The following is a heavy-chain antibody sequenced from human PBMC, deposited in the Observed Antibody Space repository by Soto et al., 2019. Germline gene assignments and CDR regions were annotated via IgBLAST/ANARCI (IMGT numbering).Heavy chain of an antibody. Sequence: QVQLVQSGAEVKKPGASVKVSCKVSGHTLSELSIYWVRQAPGKGLEWMGGFDPEVGKPIYTQKVQGRVTMSEDKSTDTAYLELRSLRFEDTAIYYCTTDSRGGAYGSVDVWGQGTNVTVSS. V-gene: IGHV1-24*01. CDR2: FDPEVGKP. CDR3: TTDSRGGAYGSVDV. D-gene: IGHD4-17*01. J-gene: IGHJ6*02. CDR1: GHTLSELS.